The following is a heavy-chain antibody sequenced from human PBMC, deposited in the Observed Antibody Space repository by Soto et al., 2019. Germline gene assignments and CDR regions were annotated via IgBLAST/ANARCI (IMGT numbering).Heavy chain of an antibody. V-gene: IGHV3-33*01. CDR2: IWYDGSNK. CDR1: GFTFSSYG. J-gene: IGHJ4*02. CDR3: ARDGQQQLGFDY. Sequence: QVQLVESGGGVVQPGRSLRLSCAASGFTFSSYGMHWVRQAPGKGLEWVAVIWYDGSNKYYADSVKGRFTISRDNSKNTLYLQMNSLRAEDMAVYYCARDGQQQLGFDYWGQGTLVTVSS. D-gene: IGHD6-13*01.